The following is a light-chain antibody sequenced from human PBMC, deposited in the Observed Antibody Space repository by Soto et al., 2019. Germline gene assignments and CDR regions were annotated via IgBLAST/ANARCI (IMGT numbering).Light chain of an antibody. CDR2: SNS. V-gene: IGLV1-44*01. J-gene: IGLJ1*01. CDR3: ATWDDGRSAYV. Sequence: QSVLTQPPSASGTPGQRVTFSCSGTSSNIGGNTVSWFQHLPRTAPKLLIFSNSQRPSAVPDRFSGAKSGTSASLAISGLQSEDEANYYCATWDDGRSAYVFGTGTKLTVL. CDR1: SSNIGGNT.